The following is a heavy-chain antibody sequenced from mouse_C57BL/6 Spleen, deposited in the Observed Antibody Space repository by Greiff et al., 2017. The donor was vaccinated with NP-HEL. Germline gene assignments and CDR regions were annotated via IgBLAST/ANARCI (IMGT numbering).Heavy chain of an antibody. D-gene: IGHD2-2*01. J-gene: IGHJ4*01. Sequence: QVQLQQPGAELVRPGSTVKLSCKASGYTFTSYWMHWVKQRPIQGLEWIGNIDPSDSETHYNQKFKDKATLTVDKSSSTAYMQLSSLTSEDSAVYYCARSGLRAMDYWGQGTSVTVSS. CDR2: IDPSDSET. CDR1: GYTFTSYW. V-gene: IGHV1-52*01. CDR3: ARSGLRAMDY.